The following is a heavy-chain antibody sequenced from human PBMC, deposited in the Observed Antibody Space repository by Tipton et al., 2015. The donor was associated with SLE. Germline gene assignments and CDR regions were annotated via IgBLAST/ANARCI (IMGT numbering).Heavy chain of an antibody. V-gene: IGHV4-4*02. CDR1: GGSISSSNW. D-gene: IGHD4-23*01. CDR3: ARAVAGGTCLNY. Sequence: TLSLTCAVSGGSISSSNWWSWVRQPPGKGLEWIGEIYQSGGTNYNPSLKSPVSISVDKSKNQFSLRLSAVTAADPAVYYCARAVAGGTCLNYWGQGTLVTVS. J-gene: IGHJ4*02. CDR2: IYQSGGT.